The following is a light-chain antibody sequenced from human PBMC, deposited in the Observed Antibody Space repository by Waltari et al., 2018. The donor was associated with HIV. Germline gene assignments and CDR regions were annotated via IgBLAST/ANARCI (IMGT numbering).Light chain of an antibody. Sequence: EIVLTQSPGTLSLSPGERATLSCRASQSVSSSNLAWYHQKPGQAPRLLIYGASSRATGIPDRFSGSGSGTDFTLTISRLEPEDFAVYYCQQYGSSLYTFGQGTKLEIK. CDR2: GAS. V-gene: IGKV3-20*01. CDR3: QQYGSSLYT. J-gene: IGKJ2*01. CDR1: QSVSSSN.